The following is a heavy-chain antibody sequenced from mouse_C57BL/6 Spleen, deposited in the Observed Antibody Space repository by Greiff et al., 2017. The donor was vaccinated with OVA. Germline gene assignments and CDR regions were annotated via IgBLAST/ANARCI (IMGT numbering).Heavy chain of an antibody. Sequence: EVQLVESGGGLVKPGGSLKLSCAASGFTFSSYAMSWVRQTPEKRLEWVATISDGGSYTYYPDNVKGRFTISRDNAKNNLYLQMSHLKSEDTAMYYCAREIGYAMDYWGQGTSVTVSS. CDR1: GFTFSSYA. J-gene: IGHJ4*01. CDR3: AREIGYAMDY. CDR2: ISDGGSYT. V-gene: IGHV5-4*01.